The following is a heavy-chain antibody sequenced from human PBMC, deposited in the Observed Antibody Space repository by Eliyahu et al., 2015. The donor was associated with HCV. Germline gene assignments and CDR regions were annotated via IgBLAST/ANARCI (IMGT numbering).Heavy chain of an antibody. J-gene: IGHJ4*02. CDR1: GGSISSSSYY. V-gene: IGHV4-39*01. CDR2: IYYSGST. D-gene: IGHD6-19*01. CDR3: ARRGQWGPMGY. Sequence: QLQLQESGPGLVKPSETLSLTCTVSGGSISSSSYYWGWIRQPPGKGLEWIGSIYYSGSTYYNPSLKSRVTISVDTSKNQFSLKLSSVTAADTAVYYCARRGQWGPMGYWGQGTLVTVSS.